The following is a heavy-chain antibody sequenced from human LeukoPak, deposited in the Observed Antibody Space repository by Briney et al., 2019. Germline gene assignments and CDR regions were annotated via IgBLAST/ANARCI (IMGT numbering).Heavy chain of an antibody. CDR3: ARTGVGGGYRFDY. J-gene: IGHJ4*02. CDR1: GLSFTNAW. CDR2: IKSNSYGGTT. D-gene: IGHD1-26*01. V-gene: IGHV3-15*01. Sequence: GGSLRLSCAASGLSFTNAWMSWVRQAPGKGLEWVGRIKSNSYGGTTEYAAPVKGRFTISRDDSKNTLYLQMSSLGAEDTAIYYCARTGVGGGYRFDYWGQGTLVTVSS.